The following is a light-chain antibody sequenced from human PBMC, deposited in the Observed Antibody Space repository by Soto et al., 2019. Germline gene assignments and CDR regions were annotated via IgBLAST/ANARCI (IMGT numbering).Light chain of an antibody. CDR1: QDIGND. Sequence: DIXMTQSPSSLSASVGDRVTMTCRASQDIGNDLGWYQQKPGKAPKRLIYTTSTLQNGVPSRFSGSGSGTEYTLTIGSLQPEDCENYFCLQHNRYPLTVGGGTKVEIK. CDR2: TTS. V-gene: IGKV1-17*01. CDR3: LQHNRYPLT. J-gene: IGKJ4*01.